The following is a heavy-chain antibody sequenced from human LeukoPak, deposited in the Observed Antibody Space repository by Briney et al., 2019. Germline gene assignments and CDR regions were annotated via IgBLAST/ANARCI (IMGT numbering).Heavy chain of an antibody. V-gene: IGHV3-23*01. CDR3: AKVSGRIQIWPQPFGDGMDV. CDR1: RFSFNSYV. J-gene: IGHJ6*02. CDR2: ISATGDNT. Sequence: GGSLRLSCAASRFSFNSYVMSWVRQAPGKGLECVLGISATGDNTYYADSVKGRFTISRDNSKNTLYLQMNSLRVEDTAVYYCAKVSGRIQIWPQPFGDGMDVWGQGTTVTVSS. D-gene: IGHD5-18*01.